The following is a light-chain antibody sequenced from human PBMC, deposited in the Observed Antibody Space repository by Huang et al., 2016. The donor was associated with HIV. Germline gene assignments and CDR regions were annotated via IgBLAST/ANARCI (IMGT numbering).Light chain of an antibody. CDR2: LGS. CDR1: QSLLRSNEYNS. Sequence: DIVMTQSPLSLPVTPGESASISCRSSQSLLRSNEYNSLDWYLQKPGQSPQLLIYLGSNSASGVPDRISGSGSGTDFTLKISRVEAEDVGVYYCMQTLQTPWTFGQGTKVEIK. CDR3: MQTLQTPWT. V-gene: IGKV2-28*01. J-gene: IGKJ1*01.